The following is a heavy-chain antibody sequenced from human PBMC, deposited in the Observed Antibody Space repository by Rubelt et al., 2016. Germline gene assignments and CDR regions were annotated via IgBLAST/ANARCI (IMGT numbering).Heavy chain of an antibody. CDR2: INPSGST. D-gene: IGHD3-16*01. CDR3: ARVTGGSSDY. CDR1: GGSFSGYY. J-gene: IGHJ4*02. Sequence: QVQLQQWGAGLLKPSETLSLTCAVYGGSFSGYYWSWIRQPPGKGLEWIGEINPSGSTNYNPSLKSRFTISVDTSKNPFSLRLSSVTAAATAVYYCARVTGGSSDYWGQGTLVTVSS. V-gene: IGHV4-34*01.